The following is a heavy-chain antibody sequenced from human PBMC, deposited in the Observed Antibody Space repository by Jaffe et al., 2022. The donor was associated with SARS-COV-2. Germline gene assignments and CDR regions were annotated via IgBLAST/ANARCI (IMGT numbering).Heavy chain of an antibody. V-gene: IGHV4-61*02. D-gene: IGHD2-15*01. CDR3: ARVCSDCSGGSCFYPHNWFDP. J-gene: IGHJ5*02. Sequence: QVQLQESGPGLVKPSQTLSLTCTVSGGSISSGSYYWSWIRQPAGKGLEWIGRIYTSGSTNYNPSLKSRVTISVDTSKNQFSLKLSSVTAADTAVYYCARVCSDCSGGSCFYPHNWFDPWGQGTLVTVSS. CDR2: IYTSGST. CDR1: GGSISSGSYY.